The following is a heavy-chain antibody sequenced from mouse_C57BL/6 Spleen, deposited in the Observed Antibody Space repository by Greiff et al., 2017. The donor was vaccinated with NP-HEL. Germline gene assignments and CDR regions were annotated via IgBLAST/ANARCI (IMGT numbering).Heavy chain of an antibody. Sequence: EVQLQQSGPELVKPGASVKISCKASGYTFTDYYMNWVQQSHGKSLEWIGDINPNNGGTNYNQKFKGKATLTVDKTSSTAYMALRSLTSEDSAVYYCARSPTRVMKYFDVWVTGTTVTVSS. J-gene: IGHJ1*03. V-gene: IGHV1-26*01. CDR2: INPNNGGT. CDR3: ARSPTRVMKYFDV. CDR1: GYTFTDYY. D-gene: IGHD2-9*01.